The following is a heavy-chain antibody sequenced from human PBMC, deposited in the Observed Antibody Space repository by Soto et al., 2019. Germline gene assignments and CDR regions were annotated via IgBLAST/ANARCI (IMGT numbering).Heavy chain of an antibody. J-gene: IGHJ4*02. D-gene: IGHD3-10*01. V-gene: IGHV4-39*02. Sequence: QLQLQESGPGLVKPSETLSLTCTVSGGSISSTSYYWGWIRQPPGKVLEWIGNIYHRGTTYYNPSRTSRVTISVDTSKHHYSLKQTSVTAADTTVDYCARHGYDSGSYVRYWGQGTLVTVSA. CDR3: ARHGYDSGSYVRY. CDR2: IYHRGTT. CDR1: GGSISSTSYY.